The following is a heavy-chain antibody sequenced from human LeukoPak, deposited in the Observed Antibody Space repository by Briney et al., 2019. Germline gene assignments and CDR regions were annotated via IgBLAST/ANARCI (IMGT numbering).Heavy chain of an antibody. CDR2: IYYGGST. Sequence: PSETLSLTCTVSGGSISSYYWSWIRQPPGKGLEWIGYIYYGGSTNYNPSLKSRVTISVDTSKNQFSLKLSSVTAADTAVYYCARDEWFGNYYFDYWGQGTLVTVSS. J-gene: IGHJ4*02. CDR3: ARDEWFGNYYFDY. V-gene: IGHV4-59*01. D-gene: IGHD3-10*01. CDR1: GGSISSYY.